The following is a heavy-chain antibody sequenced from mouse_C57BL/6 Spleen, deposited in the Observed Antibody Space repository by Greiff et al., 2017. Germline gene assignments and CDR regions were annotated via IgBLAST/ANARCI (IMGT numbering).Heavy chain of an antibody. J-gene: IGHJ4*01. CDR3: VRATHYAMDY. CDR2: IRSKSNNYAT. V-gene: IGHV10-1*01. Sequence: EVKLVESGGGLVQPKGSLKLSCAASGFSFNTSAMNWVRQAPGKGLEWVARIRSKSNNYATYYADSVKARFTISRDDSESMLYLQRNNLKTEDTAMYYCVRATHYAMDYWGQGTSVTVSS. D-gene: IGHD1-1*01. CDR1: GFSFNTSA.